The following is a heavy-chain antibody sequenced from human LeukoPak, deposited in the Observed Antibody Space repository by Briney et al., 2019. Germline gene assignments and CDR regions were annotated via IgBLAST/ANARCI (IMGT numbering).Heavy chain of an antibody. CDR2: IYYSGST. CDR1: GGSFSGYY. D-gene: IGHD2-15*01. CDR3: ARTKDIVVVVAATPYYYYYMDV. Sequence: SETLSLTCAVYGGSFSGYYWGWIRQPPGKGLEWIGSIYYSGSTYYNPSLKSRVTISVDTSKNQFSLKLSSVTAADTAVYYCARTKDIVVVVAATPYYYYYMDVWGKGTTVTVSS. J-gene: IGHJ6*03. V-gene: IGHV4-34*01.